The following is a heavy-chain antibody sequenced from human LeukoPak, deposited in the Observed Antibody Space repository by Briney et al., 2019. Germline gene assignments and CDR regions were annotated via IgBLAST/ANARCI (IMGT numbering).Heavy chain of an antibody. D-gene: IGHD3-10*01. Sequence: PGGSLRLSCAASGFTFSSYAMSWVRQAPGKGLEWVSAISGSGGSTYYADSVKGRFTISRDNSKNTLYLQMNSLRAEDTAVYYCARDRRGSGSSFDYWGQGTLVTVSS. CDR1: GFTFSSYA. CDR3: ARDRRGSGSSFDY. V-gene: IGHV3-23*01. CDR2: ISGSGGST. J-gene: IGHJ4*02.